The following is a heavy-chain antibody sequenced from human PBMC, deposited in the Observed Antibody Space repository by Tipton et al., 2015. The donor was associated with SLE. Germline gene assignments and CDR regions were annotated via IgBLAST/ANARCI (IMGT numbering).Heavy chain of an antibody. Sequence: TLSLTCTVSGGSINGFYWNWFRQPPGRELEWIGYIYPSGRTNYNPSLKSRVTMSVDTSKNQFSLKLSSVTTADTAVYYCERDLGAGWGGHWYFDLWGRGTLLTVSS. CDR1: GGSINGFY. J-gene: IGHJ2*01. CDR2: IYPSGRT. CDR3: ERDLGAGWGGHWYFDL. D-gene: IGHD3-16*01. V-gene: IGHV4-59*01.